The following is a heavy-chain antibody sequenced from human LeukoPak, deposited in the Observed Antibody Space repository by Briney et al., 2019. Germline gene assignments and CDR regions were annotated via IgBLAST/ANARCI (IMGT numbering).Heavy chain of an antibody. CDR3: ARGGYYDSSGRYYFDY. CDR2: INHSGST. D-gene: IGHD3-22*01. CDR1: GGSFSGYY. J-gene: IGHJ4*02. Sequence: SETLSLTCAVYGGSFSGYYWSWIRQPPGKGLEWIGEINHSGSTNYNPSLKSRVTISVDTSKNQFSLKLSSVTAADTAVYYRARGGYYDSSGRYYFDYWGQGTLVTVSS. V-gene: IGHV4-34*01.